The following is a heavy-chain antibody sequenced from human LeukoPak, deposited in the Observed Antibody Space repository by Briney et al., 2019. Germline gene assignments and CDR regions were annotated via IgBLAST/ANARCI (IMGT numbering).Heavy chain of an antibody. CDR1: GGSISSSSYY. V-gene: IGHV4-39*01. CDR2: INYSGST. D-gene: IGHD3-3*01. J-gene: IGHJ5*02. CDR3: ASEGTIFGVISVGWFDP. Sequence: PSEALSLTCTVSGGSISSSSYYWGWIRQPPGKGLGWIGSINYSGSTYYNPSLKSRVTISVDTSKNQFSLKLRSVTAADTSVYYCASEGTIFGVISVGWFDPWGQGTQVTVSS.